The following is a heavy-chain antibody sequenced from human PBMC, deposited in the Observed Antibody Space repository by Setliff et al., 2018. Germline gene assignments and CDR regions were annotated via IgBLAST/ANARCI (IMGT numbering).Heavy chain of an antibody. V-gene: IGHV3-23*01. J-gene: IGHJ5*02. CDR3: ARDPNGDYVGAFDP. CDR2: VTAFGST. D-gene: IGHD4-17*01. Sequence: GGSLRLSCTASGFTFTSAVMTWFRQAPGKGLEWVSAVTAFGSTSYANSVKGRFTISRDISKNTLYLQMGSLRAEDTASYYCARDPNGDYVGAFDPWGQGILVTVSS. CDR1: GFTFTSAV.